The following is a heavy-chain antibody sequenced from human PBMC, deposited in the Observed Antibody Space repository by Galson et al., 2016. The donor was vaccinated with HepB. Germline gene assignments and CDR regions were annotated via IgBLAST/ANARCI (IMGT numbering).Heavy chain of an antibody. Sequence: SLRLSCAASGFMFSNFGLSWVRQAPGKGLEWVASISTRRTTYYSDSVQGRFTISRDNSNNTLYLQMNCLRAEDTAVYYCAKERLVRRIFDHWGQGTLLTVSS. D-gene: IGHD1-1*01. J-gene: IGHJ4*02. CDR3: AKERLVRRIFDH. CDR1: GFMFSNFG. CDR2: ISTRRTT. V-gene: IGHV3-23*01.